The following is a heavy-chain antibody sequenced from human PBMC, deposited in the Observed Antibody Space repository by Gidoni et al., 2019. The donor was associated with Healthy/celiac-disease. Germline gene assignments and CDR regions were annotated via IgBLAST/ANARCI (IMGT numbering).Heavy chain of an antibody. CDR3: AKEHPPFEWLPPFDY. CDR1: GFTFSSYA. V-gene: IGHV3-23*01. Sequence: EVQLLESGGGLVQPGGSLRPSCAASGFTFSSYAMSWVRQAPGKGLGWVSAIRGSGGSTYYADSVKGRFTISRDNSKNTLYLQMNSLRAEDTAVYYCAKEHPPFEWLPPFDYWGQGTLVTVSS. CDR2: IRGSGGST. D-gene: IGHD6-19*01. J-gene: IGHJ4*02.